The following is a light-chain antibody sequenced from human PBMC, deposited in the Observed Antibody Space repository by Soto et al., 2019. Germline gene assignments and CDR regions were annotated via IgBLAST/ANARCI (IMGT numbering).Light chain of an antibody. V-gene: IGKV1-5*03. Sequence: DIQMKQSPSTLSASVGDRVTITCQASQSIAWWLAWYQQKPGKAPKLLIYKASILESGVPSRFSGSGSGTEFTLTISSLQPDDIATYYCQQYSSPWTFGQGTKVDIK. J-gene: IGKJ1*01. CDR1: QSIAWW. CDR2: KAS. CDR3: QQYSSPWT.